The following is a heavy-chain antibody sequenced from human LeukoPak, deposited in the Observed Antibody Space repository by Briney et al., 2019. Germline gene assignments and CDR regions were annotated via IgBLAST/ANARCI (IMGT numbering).Heavy chain of an antibody. V-gene: IGHV3-15*01. CDR1: GFTFSNAW. CDR3: ARVGGSWSFDY. CDR2: IKSKTDGGTT. Sequence: GGSLRLSCAASGFTFSNAWMSWVRQAPGKGLEWVGRIKSKTDGGTTDYAAPVKGRFTISRDDSKNTLYLQMNSLRAEDTAVYYCARVGGSWSFDYWGQGTLVTVSS. J-gene: IGHJ4*02. D-gene: IGHD6-13*01.